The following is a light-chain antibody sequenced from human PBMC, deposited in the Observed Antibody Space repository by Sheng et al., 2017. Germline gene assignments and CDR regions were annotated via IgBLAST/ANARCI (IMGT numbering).Light chain of an antibody. J-gene: IGKJ1*01. CDR3: QQYANSPRT. CDR1: QSVSSF. CDR2: DAS. Sequence: EIVLTQSPATLSLSPGERATLSCRASQSVSSFLAWYQQKPGQAPRLLIYDASTRATGIPARFSGSGSGTDFTLTINRLEPEDFAVYYCQQYANSPRTFGQGTKVEIK. V-gene: IGKV3-11*01.